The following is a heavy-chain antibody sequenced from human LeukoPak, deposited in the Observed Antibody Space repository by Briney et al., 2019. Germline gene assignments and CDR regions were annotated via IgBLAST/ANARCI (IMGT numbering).Heavy chain of an antibody. J-gene: IGHJ4*02. CDR1: GFSFGNYW. CDR2: INEDGSEK. D-gene: IGHD1-14*01. V-gene: IGHV3-7*01. Sequence: PGGSLRLSCAASGFSFGNYWMKWVRQDPVKGLEWVANINEDGSEKYYVDSVRGRFTISRDNAKNSLYLQMNSLRIEDTAIYYCARGGVRRGYYDYWGQGTLVTVSS. CDR3: ARGGVRRGYYDY.